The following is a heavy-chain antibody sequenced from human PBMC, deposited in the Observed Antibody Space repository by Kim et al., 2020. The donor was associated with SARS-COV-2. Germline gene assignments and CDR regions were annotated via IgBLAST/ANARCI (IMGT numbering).Heavy chain of an antibody. D-gene: IGHD3-10*01. CDR2: ISYSGRT. CDR3: ARDSFQYYGSGTPPPV. V-gene: IGHV4-59*01. Sequence: SETLSLTCTVSGDSISSYYWIWVRQPPGKGLEWIGYISYSGRTNYNPSLKSRVIISVDTSQNQFSLKLSSVTAADTALYYCARDSFQYYGSGTPPPVWGQGTTVTVSS. CDR1: GDSISSYY. J-gene: IGHJ6*02.